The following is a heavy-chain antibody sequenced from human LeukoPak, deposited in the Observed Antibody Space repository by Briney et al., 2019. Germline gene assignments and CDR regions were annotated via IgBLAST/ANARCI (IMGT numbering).Heavy chain of an antibody. V-gene: IGHV4-59*08. Sequence: SETLSLTCTVSGDSISGYYWNWIRQPPGKGLEWIGFIYNTGNTNYNPSLKSRVTISVDTSKNQVSLNLSSVTAADTAVYYCARPGGRDHGGNSVAFDIWGQGTMVTVSS. CDR1: GDSISGYY. D-gene: IGHD4-23*01. CDR2: IYNTGNT. J-gene: IGHJ3*02. CDR3: ARPGGRDHGGNSVAFDI.